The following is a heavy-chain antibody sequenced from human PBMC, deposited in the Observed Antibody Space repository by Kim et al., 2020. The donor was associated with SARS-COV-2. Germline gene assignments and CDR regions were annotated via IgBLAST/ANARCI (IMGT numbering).Heavy chain of an antibody. CDR3: ARNSPYDTSGYYYFDY. D-gene: IGHD3-22*01. CDR2: IYYIGST. J-gene: IGHJ4*02. V-gene: IGHV4-59*08. CDR1: GVSISSYY. Sequence: SETLSLTCTVSGVSISSYYWSWIRQPPGKGLEWIGYIYYIGSTNYNPSLKSRVTMSVDTSKNRFSLELSSVTAADTAVYYCARNSPYDTSGYYYFDYWGQGTLVTVSS.